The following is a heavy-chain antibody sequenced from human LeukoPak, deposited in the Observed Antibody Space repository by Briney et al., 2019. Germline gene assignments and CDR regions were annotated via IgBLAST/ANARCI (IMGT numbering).Heavy chain of an antibody. CDR1: GGSIGSSSYY. Sequence: SETLSLTCTVSGGSIGSSSYYWGWIRQPPGKGLEWIGSIYYSGSTYYNPSLKSRVTISVDTSKNQFSLKLSSVTAADTAVYYCAKIQLWLGNAFDIWGQGTMVTVSS. D-gene: IGHD5-18*01. V-gene: IGHV4-39*01. CDR3: AKIQLWLGNAFDI. J-gene: IGHJ3*02. CDR2: IYYSGST.